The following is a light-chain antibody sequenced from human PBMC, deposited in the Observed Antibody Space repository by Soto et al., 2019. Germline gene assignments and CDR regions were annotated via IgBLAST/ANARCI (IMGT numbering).Light chain of an antibody. CDR2: DVT. Sequence: QSALTQPRSVSGSPGQSVTISCTGTSSDVGGYNYVSWYQYHPDKAPKLMIYDVTKRPSGVPDRFSGSKSGNTASLTVSGLQAEDEADYYCCSYSGSSLAVFGGGTKLTVL. CDR1: SSDVGGYNY. V-gene: IGLV2-11*01. CDR3: CSYSGSSLAV. J-gene: IGLJ2*01.